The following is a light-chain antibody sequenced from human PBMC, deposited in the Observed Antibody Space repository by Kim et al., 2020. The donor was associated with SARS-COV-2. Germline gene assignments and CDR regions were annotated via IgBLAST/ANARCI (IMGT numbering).Light chain of an antibody. CDR2: GAS. CDR3: QQFGSSPTT. CDR1: QSVTTSY. Sequence: EIVLTQSPGTLSLSPGERATLSCRASQSVTTSYLAWYQHKPGQAPRLLIYGASSRATGIPDRVSGSGSGTDFTLTISRLEPEDFAVYYCQQFGSSPTTCGQGTRREIK. V-gene: IGKV3-20*01. J-gene: IGKJ5*01.